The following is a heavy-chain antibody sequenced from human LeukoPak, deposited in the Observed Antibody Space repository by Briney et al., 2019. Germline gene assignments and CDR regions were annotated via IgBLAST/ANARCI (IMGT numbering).Heavy chain of an antibody. Sequence: SVKVSCKASVGTFSSYAISWVRQAPGQGLEWMGGIIPIFGTANYAQKFQGRVTITADESTSTAYMELSSLRSEDTAVYYCARVFYDISTGYYNWFDPWGQGTLVTVSS. CDR3: ARVFYDISTGYYNWFDP. V-gene: IGHV1-69*13. D-gene: IGHD3-9*01. J-gene: IGHJ5*02. CDR1: VGTFSSYA. CDR2: IIPIFGTA.